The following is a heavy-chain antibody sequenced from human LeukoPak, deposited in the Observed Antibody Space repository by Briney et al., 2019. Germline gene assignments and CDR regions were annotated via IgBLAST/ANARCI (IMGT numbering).Heavy chain of an antibody. CDR3: AKGVVVMPATRFDS. CDR2: ISSSSSTI. V-gene: IGHV3-48*01. CDR1: GFTFSSYS. J-gene: IGHJ5*01. D-gene: IGHD2-15*01. Sequence: GGSLRLSCAASGFTFSSYSMNWVRQAPGKGLEWVSYISSSSSTIYYADSVKGRFTISRDNSKDTLYLQMNNVRPEDTSVYYCAKGVVVMPATRFDSWGQGTLVIVSS.